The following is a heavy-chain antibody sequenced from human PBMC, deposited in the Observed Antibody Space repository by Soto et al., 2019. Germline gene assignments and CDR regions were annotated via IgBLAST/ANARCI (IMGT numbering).Heavy chain of an antibody. CDR1: GFTVTKSY. D-gene: IGHD1-1*01. V-gene: IGHV3-53*01. CDR3: ARAGFERLYFDQ. Sequence: EVQLVESGGDLIQPGGSLRLSCAASGFTVTKSYMAWVRQAPGKGLEWVSVVYTSGRTYHADSVKGRFTVSRDISTNMFFLQMNKLSAEDIATYHCARAGFERLYFDQWGRGTLVTVSS. CDR2: VYTSGRT. J-gene: IGHJ4*02.